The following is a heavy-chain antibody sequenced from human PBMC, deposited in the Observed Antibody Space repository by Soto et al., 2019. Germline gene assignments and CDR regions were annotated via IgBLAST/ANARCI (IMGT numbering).Heavy chain of an antibody. D-gene: IGHD6-13*01. J-gene: IGHJ4*02. CDR2: IIPIFGTA. CDR3: AGVGGQIGYIT. Sequence: QVQLVQSGAEVKKPGSSVKVSCKASGGTFSSYAISWVRQAPGQGLEWMGGIIPIFGTANYAQKFQGSVTMTAEESRSSGDMELSSVRSENTGVYYWAGVGGQIGYITRGQGTLVTVSS. V-gene: IGHV1-69*12. CDR1: GGTFSSYA.